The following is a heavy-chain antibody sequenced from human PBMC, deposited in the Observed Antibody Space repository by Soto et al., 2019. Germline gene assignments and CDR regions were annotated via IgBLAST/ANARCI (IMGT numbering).Heavy chain of an antibody. D-gene: IGHD4-17*01. Sequence: LRLSCAASGFTFSDYYMSWIRQAPGKGLEWVSYISSSGSTIYYADSVKGRFTISRDNAKNSLYLQMNSLRAEDTAVYYCARDPPTTVTSSGYYYYYGMDVWGQGTTVTLSS. CDR2: ISSSGSTI. CDR1: GFTFSDYY. CDR3: ARDPPTTVTSSGYYYYYGMDV. J-gene: IGHJ6*02. V-gene: IGHV3-11*01.